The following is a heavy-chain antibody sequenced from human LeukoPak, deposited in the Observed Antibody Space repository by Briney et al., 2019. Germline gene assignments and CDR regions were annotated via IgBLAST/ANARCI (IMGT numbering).Heavy chain of an antibody. CDR2: ISGSGGST. CDR3: AKDRGIVVVIRDFDY. V-gene: IGHV3-23*01. Sequence: GGSLRLSCAASGFTFSSYGMSWVRQAPGKGLGWVSAISGSGGSTYYADSVKGRFTISRDNSKNTLYLQMNSLRAEDTAVYYCAKDRGIVVVIRDFDYWGQGTLVTVSS. CDR1: GFTFSSYG. J-gene: IGHJ4*02. D-gene: IGHD3-22*01.